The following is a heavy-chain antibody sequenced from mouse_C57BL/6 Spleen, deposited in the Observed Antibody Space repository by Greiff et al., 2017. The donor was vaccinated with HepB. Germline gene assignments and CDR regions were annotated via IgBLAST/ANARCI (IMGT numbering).Heavy chain of an antibody. CDR2: INPNNGGT. CDR1: GYTFTDYN. J-gene: IGHJ2*01. CDR3: ARGGGWDVSYYFDY. V-gene: IGHV1-18*01. D-gene: IGHD4-1*01. Sequence: EVKLMESGPELVKPGASVKIPCKASGYTFTDYNMDWVKQSHGKSLEWIGDINPNNGGTIYNQKFKGKATLTVDKSSSTAYMELRSLTSEDTAVYYCARGGGWDVSYYFDYWGQGTTLTVSS.